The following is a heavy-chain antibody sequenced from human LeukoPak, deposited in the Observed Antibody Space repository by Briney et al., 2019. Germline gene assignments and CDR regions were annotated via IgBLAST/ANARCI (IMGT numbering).Heavy chain of an antibody. CDR3: ARAGVRWLADYYVDV. V-gene: IGHV3-23*01. CDR2: ISGSGGST. Sequence: GGSLRLSCAASGFTFSSYAMSWVRQAPGKGLEWVSAISGSGGSTYYADSVKGRFTISRDNSKNTLYLQMNSLRAEDTAVYYCARAGVRWLADYYVDVWGKGTTVTVSS. CDR1: GFTFSSYA. D-gene: IGHD3-22*01. J-gene: IGHJ6*03.